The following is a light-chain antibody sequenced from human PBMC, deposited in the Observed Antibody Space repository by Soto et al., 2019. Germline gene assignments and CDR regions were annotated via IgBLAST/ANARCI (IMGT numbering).Light chain of an antibody. CDR2: KAS. V-gene: IGKV1-5*03. J-gene: IGKJ1*01. CDR1: QNITKW. Sequence: DLQMTQSPSTLSASVGDRVTITCRASQNITKWLAWHQQKPGKAPNLLICKASSLESGVPSRFSGSGSGTEFTLTISSLQPDDFATYYCQQYSTSSWAFGQGTKVEIK. CDR3: QQYSTSSWA.